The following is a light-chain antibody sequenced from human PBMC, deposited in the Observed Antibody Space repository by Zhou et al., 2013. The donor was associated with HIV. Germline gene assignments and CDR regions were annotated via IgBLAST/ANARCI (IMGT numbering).Light chain of an antibody. V-gene: IGKV1-39*01. CDR1: QTISSY. CDR2: AAS. Sequence: DIQMTQSPSSLSASVGDRVTITCRTSQTISSYLNWYQQKPGKAPKLLIYAASSLQRGVPSRFSGSGSGTHFTLTISSLQPEDFATYYCLQSYNTIWTFGQGTKVEMK. CDR3: LQSYNTIWT. J-gene: IGKJ1*01.